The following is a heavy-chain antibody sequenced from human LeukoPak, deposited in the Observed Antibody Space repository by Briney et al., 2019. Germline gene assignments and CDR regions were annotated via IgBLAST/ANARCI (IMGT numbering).Heavy chain of an antibody. V-gene: IGHV3-53*01. D-gene: IGHD2-2*02. CDR2: IYSGGST. CDR3: ARGKIVVVPAAISYYFDY. J-gene: IGHJ4*02. CDR1: GFTVSSNY. Sequence: GGSLRLSCAASGFTVSSNYMSWVRQAPGKGLEWVSVIYSGGSTYYADSVKGRFTISRDNSKNKLYLQMNSLRAEDTAVYYCARGKIVVVPAAISYYFDYWGQGTLVTVSS.